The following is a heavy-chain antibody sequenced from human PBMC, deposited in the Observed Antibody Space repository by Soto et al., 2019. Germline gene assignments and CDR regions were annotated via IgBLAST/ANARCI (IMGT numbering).Heavy chain of an antibody. J-gene: IGHJ5*02. CDR3: AKDWGSSGWYNWFDP. V-gene: IGHV3-30*18. CDR1: GFTFSTSG. D-gene: IGHD6-13*01. CDR2: ISNDGSVT. Sequence: QVQMVESGGGVVQPGTSLRLSCATSGFTFSTSGMHWVRQAPGKGLEWVAMISNDGSVTYYTDSVQGRFTISRDTPKNTLYLQMNSLRDEDTAIYYCAKDWGSSGWYNWFDPWGQGTRVTVS.